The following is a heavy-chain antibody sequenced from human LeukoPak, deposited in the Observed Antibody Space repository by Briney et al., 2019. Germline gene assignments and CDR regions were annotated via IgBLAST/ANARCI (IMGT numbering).Heavy chain of an antibody. J-gene: IGHJ4*02. Sequence: SETLSLTCTVSGGYISSYYWSWIRQPPGKGLEWIGYIYYSGSTNYNPSLKSRVTISVDTSKNQFSLKLSSVTAADTAVYYCARLDGSGSFDYWGQGTLVTVSS. V-gene: IGHV4-59*01. CDR3: ARLDGSGSFDY. CDR2: IYYSGST. D-gene: IGHD3-10*01. CDR1: GGYISSYY.